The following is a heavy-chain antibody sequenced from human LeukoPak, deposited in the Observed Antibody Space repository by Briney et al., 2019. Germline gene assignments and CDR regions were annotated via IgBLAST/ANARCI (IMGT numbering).Heavy chain of an antibody. V-gene: IGHV3-66*02. CDR2: FYSGGST. D-gene: IGHD5/OR15-5a*01. CDR3: ARQRVRYYFDY. J-gene: IGHJ4*02. CDR1: GFTVNSNY. Sequence: PGGSLRLSCAASGFTVNSNYMSWVRQAPGKGLEWVSVFYSGGSTYYADSVKGRFTISRDNSKNTLYLQMNSLRAEDTAVYYCARQRVRYYFDYWGQGTLVTVSS.